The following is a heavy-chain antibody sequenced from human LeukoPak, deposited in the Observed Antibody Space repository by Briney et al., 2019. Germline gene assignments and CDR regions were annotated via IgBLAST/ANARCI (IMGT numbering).Heavy chain of an antibody. D-gene: IGHD3-3*01. CDR3: TRDNGVVHGVYYMDV. CDR2: IKQDGSEK. Sequence: GGSLRLSCAASGFTFSNYWMTWVRQAPGKGLEWVADIKQDGSEKLYVNSVRGRFTISRDNAKMSLFLQMNSLRAEDTAVYYCTRDNGVVHGVYYMDVWGKGTTVTVS. V-gene: IGHV3-7*01. J-gene: IGHJ6*03. CDR1: GFTFSNYW.